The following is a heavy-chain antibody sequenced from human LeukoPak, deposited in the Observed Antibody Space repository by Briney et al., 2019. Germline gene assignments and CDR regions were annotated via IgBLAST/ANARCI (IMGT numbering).Heavy chain of an antibody. J-gene: IGHJ4*02. V-gene: IGHV3-74*01. CDR3: ARPLASGPDF. CDR1: GFTFSSYD. Sequence: GGSLRLSCAASGFTFSSYDMKWVRQAPGKGLEWVSRIDIDGSSTRYADSVKGRFTISRDNAKNTLYLQMNSLRAEDTAMYYCARPLASGPDFWGQGTLVTVSS. D-gene: IGHD3-3*02. CDR2: IDIDGSST.